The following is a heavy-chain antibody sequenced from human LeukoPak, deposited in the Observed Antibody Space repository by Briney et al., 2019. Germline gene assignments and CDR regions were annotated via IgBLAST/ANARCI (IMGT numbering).Heavy chain of an antibody. V-gene: IGHV1-18*01. CDR1: GYTFTSYG. CDR3: ARGGYSYGGEWWFDP. Sequence: GASVKVSCKASGYTFTSYGISWVRQTPGQGLEWMGWISAYNGNTNYAQKLQGRVTMTTDTSTSTAYMELRSLRSDDTAVYYCARGGYSYGGEWWFDPWGQGTLVTVSS. CDR2: ISAYNGNT. D-gene: IGHD5-18*01. J-gene: IGHJ5*02.